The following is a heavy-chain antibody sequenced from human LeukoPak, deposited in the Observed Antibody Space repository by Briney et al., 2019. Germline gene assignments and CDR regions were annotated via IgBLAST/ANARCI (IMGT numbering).Heavy chain of an antibody. V-gene: IGHV3-23*01. CDR3: ASYYYGSGSYFDYFDY. J-gene: IGHJ4*02. Sequence: GGSLRLSCAASGFTFSSYAMSCVRQAPGKGLEWVSAISGSGGSTYYADSVKGRFTISRDNSKNTLYLQMNSLRAEDTAVYYCASYYYGSGSYFDYFDYWGQGTLVTVSS. CDR2: ISGSGGST. CDR1: GFTFSSYA. D-gene: IGHD3-10*01.